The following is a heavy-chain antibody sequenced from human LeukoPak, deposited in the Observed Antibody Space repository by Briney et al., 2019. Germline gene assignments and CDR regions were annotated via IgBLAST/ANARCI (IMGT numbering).Heavy chain of an antibody. V-gene: IGHV1-8*01. D-gene: IGHD2-2*01. CDR1: GYTFTSYD. CDR3: ARGPRVVVPAAIYYYYYGMDV. J-gene: IGHJ6*02. Sequence: ASVKVSCKASGYTFTSYDINWVRQATGQGLEWTGWMNPNSGNTGYAQKFQGRVTMTRNTSISTAYMELSSLRSEDTAVYYCARGPRVVVPAAIYYYYYGMDVWGQGTTVTVSS. CDR2: MNPNSGNT.